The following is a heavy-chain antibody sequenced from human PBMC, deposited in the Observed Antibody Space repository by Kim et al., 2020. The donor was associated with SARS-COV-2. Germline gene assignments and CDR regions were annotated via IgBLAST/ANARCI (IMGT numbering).Heavy chain of an antibody. D-gene: IGHD6-13*01. J-gene: IGHJ6*02. CDR2: ISYDGSNK. V-gene: IGHV3-30*18. CDR3: AKDRRYSSSWRPYYYYYGMDV. CDR1: GFTFSSYG. Sequence: GGSLRLSCAASGFTFSSYGMHWVRQAPGKGLEWVAVISYDGSNKYYADSVKGRFTISRDNSKNTLYLQMNSLRAEDTAVYYCAKDRRYSSSWRPYYYYYGMDVWGQGTTVTVSS.